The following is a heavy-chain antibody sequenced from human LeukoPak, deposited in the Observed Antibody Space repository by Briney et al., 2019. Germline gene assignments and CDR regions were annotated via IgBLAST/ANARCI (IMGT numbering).Heavy chain of an antibody. CDR1: GGTFSSYA. J-gene: IGHJ4*02. V-gene: IGHV1-69*15. Sequence: SVKVSCKASGGTFSSYAISWVRQAPGQGLEWMGRIIPIFGTANYAQKFQGRVTITADESTSTAYMELSSLRSEDTAVYYCARLEITTVTTSDYWGQGTLVTVSS. CDR2: IIPIFGTA. D-gene: IGHD4-17*01. CDR3: ARLEITTVTTSDY.